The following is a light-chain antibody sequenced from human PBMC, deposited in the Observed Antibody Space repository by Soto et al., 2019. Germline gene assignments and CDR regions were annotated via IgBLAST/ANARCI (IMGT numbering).Light chain of an antibody. Sequence: EIVLTQSPGTLSVSPGERVTLSCRSSQSVSSKYLAWYQQRPGQAPRLLIFGASYRATGIPDRFSGSGSGTDFTLTISRLEPEDFAVYYCQQYSSSPPEFTFGPGTKVDSK. CDR3: QQYSSSPPEFT. CDR2: GAS. J-gene: IGKJ3*01. V-gene: IGKV3-20*01. CDR1: QSVSSKY.